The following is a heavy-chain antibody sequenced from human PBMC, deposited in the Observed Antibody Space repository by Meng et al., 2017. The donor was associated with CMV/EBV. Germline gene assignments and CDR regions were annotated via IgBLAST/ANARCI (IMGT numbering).Heavy chain of an antibody. V-gene: IGHV1-18*01. CDR3: ARGGFLEWLTHYYYYGMDV. J-gene: IGHJ6*02. D-gene: IGHD3-3*01. Sequence: ASVKVSCKASGYTFTSYGISWVRQAPGQGLEWMGWISAYNGNTNYEQKLQGRVTMTTDTSTSTAYMELRSLRSDDTAVDYCARGGFLEWLTHYYYYGMDVWGQGTTVTVSS. CDR2: ISAYNGNT. CDR1: GYTFTSYG.